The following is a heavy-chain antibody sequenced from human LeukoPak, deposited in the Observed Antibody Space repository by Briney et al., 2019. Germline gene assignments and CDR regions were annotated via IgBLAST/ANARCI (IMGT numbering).Heavy chain of an antibody. V-gene: IGHV4-59*01. CDR2: IYYSGST. Sequence: SETLSLTCTVSGGSISSYYWSWIRQPPGKGLEWIGYIYYSGSTNYNSSLKSRVTISVDTSKNQFSLRLSSVTAADTAVYYCAREKEHYGSGSYYVSHWFDPWGQGTLVTVSS. CDR3: AREKEHYGSGSYYVSHWFDP. CDR1: GGSISSYY. D-gene: IGHD3-10*01. J-gene: IGHJ5*02.